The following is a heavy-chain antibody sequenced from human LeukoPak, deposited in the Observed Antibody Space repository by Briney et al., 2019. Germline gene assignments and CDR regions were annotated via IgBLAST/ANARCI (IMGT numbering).Heavy chain of an antibody. V-gene: IGHV5-51*01. J-gene: IGHJ4*02. CDR3: ARQARGYDLTLLYYFDY. CDR1: GYRFATYW. D-gene: IGHD5-12*01. Sequence: GGSLKISCKGSGYRFATYWIGWVPQMPGKGLDWMGIIYPGDSDTRYSPSFQGHVTISADKSISTAYLQWSSLKASDTAMYYCARQARGYDLTLLYYFDYWRQATLVTVSS. CDR2: IYPGDSDT.